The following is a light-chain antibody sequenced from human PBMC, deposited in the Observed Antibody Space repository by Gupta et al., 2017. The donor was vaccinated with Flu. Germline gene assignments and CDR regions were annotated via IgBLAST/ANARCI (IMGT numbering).Light chain of an antibody. J-gene: IGLJ3*02. V-gene: IGLV1-44*01. CDR3: AAWDDSLNGRV. CDR1: NSNIGSNT. CDR2: RNN. Sequence: QSVLTQPPSASGPPGQRVTISRSGSNSNIGSNTVNWYQQLPGTAPKLLIYRNNQRPSGVPDRFSGSKSGTSASLAISGLQSEDEADYYCAAWDDSLNGRVFGGGTKLTVL.